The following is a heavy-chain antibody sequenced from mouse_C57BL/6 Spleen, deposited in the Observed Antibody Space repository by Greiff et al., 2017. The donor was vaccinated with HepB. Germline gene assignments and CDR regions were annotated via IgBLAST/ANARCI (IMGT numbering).Heavy chain of an antibody. CDR2: IYPSDSET. CDR3: ARTGGAWFAY. Sequence: QVQLQQPGAELVRPGSSVKLSCKASGYTFTSYWMDWVKQRPGQGLEWIGKIYPSDSETHYNQKFKDKATLTVDKSSSTAYMQRSSLTSEDSAVYYCARTGGAWFAYWGQGTLVTVSA. V-gene: IGHV1-61*01. J-gene: IGHJ3*01. D-gene: IGHD4-1*01. CDR1: GYTFTSYW.